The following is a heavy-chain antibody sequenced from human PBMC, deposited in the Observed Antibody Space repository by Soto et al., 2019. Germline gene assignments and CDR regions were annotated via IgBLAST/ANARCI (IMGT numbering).Heavy chain of an antibody. Sequence: EAQLVESGGGLVQPGGSLRLSCAASGFTFSSYTMNWVRQAPGKGLEWVSYISTSSTSMYYADSVKGRFTISRDNARNSLYLQMNSLRDEDTAVYYCATRGSGMRAFDIWGQGTTVTVSS. V-gene: IGHV3-48*02. CDR3: ATRGSGMRAFDI. D-gene: IGHD2-15*01. CDR1: GFTFSSYT. J-gene: IGHJ3*02. CDR2: ISTSSTSM.